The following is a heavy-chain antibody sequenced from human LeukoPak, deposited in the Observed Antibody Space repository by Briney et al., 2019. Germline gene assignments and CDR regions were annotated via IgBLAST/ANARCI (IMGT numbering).Heavy chain of an antibody. D-gene: IGHD6-13*01. CDR1: GYTFTSYD. CDR2: MNPNSGNT. CDR3: ARGRGRIAADRSFGY. Sequence: ASVKVSCKASGYTFTSYDINRVRQATGQGLEWMGMMNPNSGNTGYAQKFQGRVTMTRNTSISTAYMELSSLRSEDTAVYYCARGRGRIAADRSFGYWGQGTLVTVPS. J-gene: IGHJ4*02. V-gene: IGHV1-8*01.